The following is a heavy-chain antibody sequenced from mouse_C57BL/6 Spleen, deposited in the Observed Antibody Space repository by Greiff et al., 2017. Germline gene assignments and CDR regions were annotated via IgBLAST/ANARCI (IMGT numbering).Heavy chain of an antibody. V-gene: IGHV5-17*01. CDR1: GFTFSDYG. CDR2: ISSGSSTI. J-gene: IGHJ2*01. D-gene: IGHD2-2*01. Sequence: EVQGVESGGGLVKPGGSLKLSCAASGFTFSDYGMHWVRQAPEKGLEWVAYISSGSSTIYYADTVKGRFTISRDNATNTLFLQMTSLRSEDTAMYYGARPPLIGSYYFDYWGQGTTVTVSA. CDR3: ARPPLIGSYYFDY.